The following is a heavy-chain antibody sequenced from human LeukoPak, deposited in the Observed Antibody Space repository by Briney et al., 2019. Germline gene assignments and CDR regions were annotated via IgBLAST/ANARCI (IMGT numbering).Heavy chain of an antibody. CDR2: IRYDGSNK. CDR3: AKDRGSGSYYNGPFDY. D-gene: IGHD3-10*01. Sequence: GGSLRLSCAASGFTFSNYGMHWVRQAPGKGLEWVAFIRYDGSNKYYIDSVKGRFTISRDNSKNTLYLQMNSLRAEDTAVYYCAKDRGSGSYYNGPFDYWGQGTLVTVSS. J-gene: IGHJ4*02. V-gene: IGHV3-30*02. CDR1: GFTFSNYG.